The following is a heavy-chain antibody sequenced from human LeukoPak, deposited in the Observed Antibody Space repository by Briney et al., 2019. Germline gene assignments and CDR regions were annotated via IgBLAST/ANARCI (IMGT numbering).Heavy chain of an antibody. CDR2: INPNSGST. CDR1: GYTFTGYY. J-gene: IGHJ3*02. Sequence: PLASVKVSCKASGYTFTGYYMHWVRQAPGQGLEWMGWINPNSGSTNYAQKFQGRVTMTRDTSISTAYMELSRLRSDDTAVYYCARVYGNWNYGAFDIWGQGTMVTVSS. D-gene: IGHD1-7*01. V-gene: IGHV1-2*02. CDR3: ARVYGNWNYGAFDI.